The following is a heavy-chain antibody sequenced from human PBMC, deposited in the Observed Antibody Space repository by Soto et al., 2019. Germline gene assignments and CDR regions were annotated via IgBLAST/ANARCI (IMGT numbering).Heavy chain of an antibody. CDR3: AREYYGLLTGYYTDY. D-gene: IGHD3-9*01. Sequence: EVQLVESGGDLVQRGGSLRLSCAASGFPFSSYWMHWVRHTPGKGLDWVARISGDGVTTYYADSVTGRFTVSRDNAKNTVSLQISGLTAEYTAVYYCAREYYGLLTGYYTDYCGQGTLVSVSS. J-gene: IGHJ4*02. CDR2: ISGDGVTT. V-gene: IGHV3-74*01. CDR1: GFPFSSYW.